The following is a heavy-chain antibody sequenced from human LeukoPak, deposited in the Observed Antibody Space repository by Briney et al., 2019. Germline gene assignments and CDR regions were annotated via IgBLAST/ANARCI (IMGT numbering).Heavy chain of an antibody. CDR3: ARLAQQLVPYYYMDV. CDR2: INPNSGGT. Sequence: ASVKVSCKASGYTFTGYYMHWVRQAPGQGLEWMGWINPNSGGTNYAQKFQGRVTMTRDTSISTAYMELSRLRSDDAAVYYCARLAQQLVPYYYMDVWGKGTAVTISS. J-gene: IGHJ6*03. CDR1: GYTFTGYY. V-gene: IGHV1-2*02. D-gene: IGHD6-13*01.